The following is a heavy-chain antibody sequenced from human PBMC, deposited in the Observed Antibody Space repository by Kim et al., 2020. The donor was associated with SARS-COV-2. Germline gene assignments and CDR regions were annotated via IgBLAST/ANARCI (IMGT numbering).Heavy chain of an antibody. CDR3: TRTGGNYRYYYYGMDV. D-gene: IGHD4-4*01. J-gene: IGHJ6*02. Sequence: SVKGRFTISRDDSKSIAYLQMNSLKTADTAVYYCTRTGGNYRYYYYGMDVWGQGTTVTVSS. V-gene: IGHV3-49*02.